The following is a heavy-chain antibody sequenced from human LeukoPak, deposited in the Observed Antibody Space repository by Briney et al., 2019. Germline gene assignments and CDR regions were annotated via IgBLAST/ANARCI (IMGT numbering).Heavy chain of an antibody. V-gene: IGHV1-46*01. CDR2: INPSGGST. D-gene: IGHD7-27*01. CDR1: GYTFTSYY. CDR3: ARDGDNGPFDY. J-gene: IGHJ4*02. Sequence: ASVKVPCKASGYTFTSYYMHWVRQAPGQGLEWMGIINPSGGSTSYAQKFQGRVTMTRDMSTSTVYMELSSLRSEDTAVYYCARDGDNGPFDYWGQGTLVTVSS.